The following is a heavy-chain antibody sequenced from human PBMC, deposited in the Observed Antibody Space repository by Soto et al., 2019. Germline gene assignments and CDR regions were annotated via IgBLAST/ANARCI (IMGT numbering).Heavy chain of an antibody. D-gene: IGHD3-16*01. J-gene: IGHJ6*03. CDR3: ARGGDPEDYYYYYMDV. CDR2: IKQDGSEK. CDR1: GFTFSSYW. V-gene: IGHV3-7*01. Sequence: GGSLRLSCAASGFTFSSYWMSWVRQAPGKGLEWVANIKQDGSEKYYVDSVKGRFTISRDNAKNSLYLQMNSLRAEDTAVYYCARGGDPEDYYYYYMDVWGKGTTVTVSS.